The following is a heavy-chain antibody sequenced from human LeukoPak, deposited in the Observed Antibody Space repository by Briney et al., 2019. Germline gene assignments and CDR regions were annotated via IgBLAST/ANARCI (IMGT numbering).Heavy chain of an antibody. CDR2: INPNSGGT. CDR3: ARVHYPTQGTGTVRRDAFDI. V-gene: IGHV1-2*02. CDR1: GYTFTGYY. J-gene: IGHJ3*02. Sequence: ASVKVSCKASGYTFTGYYMHWGRPTPEQRLEWIGWINPNSGGTNYTQKFQGRVTMTRTTPISTAYMELSRLRSDDTAVYYCARVHYPTQGTGTVRRDAFDIWGQGTMVTVSS. D-gene: IGHD1-1*01.